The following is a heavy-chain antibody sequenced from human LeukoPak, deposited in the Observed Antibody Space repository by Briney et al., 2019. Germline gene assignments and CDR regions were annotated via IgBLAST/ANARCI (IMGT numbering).Heavy chain of an antibody. V-gene: IGHV4-34*01. CDR3: ASVLRFI. CDR1: DGSFGTYY. J-gene: IGHJ3*02. D-gene: IGHD3-3*01. Sequence: TSSETLSLTCAVYDGSFGTYYWSWIRQPPGKGLEWIGEINHSGTTNYNPSLKSRVTISVDTSKNQFSLKLSSVTAADTAVYYCASVLRFIWGQGTMVTVSS. CDR2: INHSGTT.